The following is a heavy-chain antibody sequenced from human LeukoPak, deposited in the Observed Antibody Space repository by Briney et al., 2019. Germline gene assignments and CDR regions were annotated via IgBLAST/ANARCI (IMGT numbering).Heavy chain of an antibody. J-gene: IGHJ6*02. Sequence: ASVKVSCKASAYTFTGYYMHWVRQAPGQGLEWMGWISAYNGNTNYAQKVQGRVTMTTDTSTSTAYMELRSLRSDDTAVYYCARDDYDILTGYHSYYYNGMDVWGQGTTVTVSS. CDR2: ISAYNGNT. D-gene: IGHD3-9*01. CDR1: AYTFTGYY. CDR3: ARDDYDILTGYHSYYYNGMDV. V-gene: IGHV1-18*04.